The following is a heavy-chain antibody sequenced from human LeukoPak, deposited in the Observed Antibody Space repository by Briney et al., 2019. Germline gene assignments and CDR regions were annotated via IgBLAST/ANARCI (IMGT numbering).Heavy chain of an antibody. CDR2: FHTAGDT. Sequence: GGSLRLSCAASGFTFSNYDMHWVRHATGKGREWVSAFHTAGDTHNSRSVKGRFATSRENAKNSFYLQMKDLRAGDTAVYYCARGSCSSRSCYKRVNGLDVWGQGTPVTVSS. J-gene: IGHJ6*01. CDR1: GFTFSNYD. V-gene: IGHV3-13*01. D-gene: IGHD2-2*01. CDR3: ARGSCSSRSCYKRVNGLDV.